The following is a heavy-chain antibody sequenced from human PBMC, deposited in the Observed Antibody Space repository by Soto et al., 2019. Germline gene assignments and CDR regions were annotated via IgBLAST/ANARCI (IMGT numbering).Heavy chain of an antibody. J-gene: IGHJ6*04. D-gene: IGHD3-10*01. V-gene: IGHV4-30-4*01. CDR1: GASITSRGSY. Sequence: QVPLQESGPGLVKPSQTLSLTCSVSGASITSRGSYWTWIRQPPGKGLEWIGHISYSGNTFYNSSLQRRLTVSGETPKILSSLTRKSATAAYKALYFCAGGTMRHSGRYYYYHMDLRREMTTVPVSA. CDR2: ISYSGNT. CDR3: AGGTMRHSGRYYYYHMDL.